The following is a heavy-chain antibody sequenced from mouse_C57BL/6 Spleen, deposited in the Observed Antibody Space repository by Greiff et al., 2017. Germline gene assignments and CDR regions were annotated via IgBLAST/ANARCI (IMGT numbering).Heavy chain of an antibody. CDR3: ARRPYGSSYGYAMDY. Sequence: EVQLVESGGGLVKPGGSLKLSCAASGFTFSDYGMHWVRQAPEKGLEWVAYISSGSSTIYYADTVKGRFTISRDNAKNTLFLQMTSLRSEDTAMYYCARRPYGSSYGYAMDYWGQGTSVTVSS. D-gene: IGHD1-1*01. CDR2: ISSGSSTI. CDR1: GFTFSDYG. J-gene: IGHJ4*01. V-gene: IGHV5-17*01.